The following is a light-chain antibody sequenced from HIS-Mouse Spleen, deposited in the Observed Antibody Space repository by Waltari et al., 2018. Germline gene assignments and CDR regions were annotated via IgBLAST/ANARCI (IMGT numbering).Light chain of an antibody. CDR1: SSNSGTNT. V-gene: IGLV1-44*01. CDR2: SKN. CDR3: AAWDDSLNGLV. J-gene: IGLJ3*02. Sequence: QSVLTPPPSASGTPGQRVTISCSGRSSNSGTNTVNWYQQLPGTAPKLLIYSKNQRPSGVPDRFSGSKSGTSASLAISGLQSEDEADYYCAAWDDSLNGLVFGGGTKLTVL.